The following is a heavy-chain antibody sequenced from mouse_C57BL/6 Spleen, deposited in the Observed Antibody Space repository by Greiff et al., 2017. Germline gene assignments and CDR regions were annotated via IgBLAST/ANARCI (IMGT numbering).Heavy chain of an antibody. J-gene: IGHJ1*03. CDR1: GYTFTSYW. CDR2: INPSNGGT. CDR3: ARGSFTTVVANWDFDV. D-gene: IGHD1-1*01. Sequence: QVQLQQPGTELVKPGASVKLSCKASGYTFTSYWMHWVKQRPGQGLEWIGNINPSNGGTNYNEKFKSKATLTVDQSSRTAYMQLSSLTAEDSAVDYWARGSFTTVVANWDFDVWGTGTTVTVSS. V-gene: IGHV1-53*01.